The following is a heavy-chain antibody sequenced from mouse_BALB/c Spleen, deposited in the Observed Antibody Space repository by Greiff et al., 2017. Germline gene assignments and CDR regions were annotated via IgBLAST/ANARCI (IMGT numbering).Heavy chain of an antibody. V-gene: IGHV2-9*02. J-gene: IGHJ4*01. CDR1: GFSLTSYG. CDR3: ARDLITDAMDY. D-gene: IGHD2-4*01. Sequence: VKLMESGPGLVAPSQSLSITCTVSGFSLTSYGVHWVRQPPGKGLEWLGVIWAGGSTNYNSALMSRLSISKDNSKSQVFLKMNSLQTDDTAMYYCARDLITDAMDYWGQGTSVTVSS. CDR2: IWAGGST.